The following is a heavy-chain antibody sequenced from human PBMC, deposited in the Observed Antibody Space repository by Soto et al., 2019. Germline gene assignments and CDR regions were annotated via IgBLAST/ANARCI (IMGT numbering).Heavy chain of an antibody. CDR3: ARDSMTGLNWFDP. J-gene: IGHJ5*02. Sequence: GGSLRLSCAASGFTFSSYSMNWVRQAQGKGLEWVSYISSSSSTIYYADSVKGRFTISRDNAKNSLYLLMNSLRVEDTAFYYCARDSMTGLNWFDPWGQGTLVTVSS. D-gene: IGHD3-9*01. CDR2: ISSSSSTI. CDR1: GFTFSSYS. V-gene: IGHV3-48*01.